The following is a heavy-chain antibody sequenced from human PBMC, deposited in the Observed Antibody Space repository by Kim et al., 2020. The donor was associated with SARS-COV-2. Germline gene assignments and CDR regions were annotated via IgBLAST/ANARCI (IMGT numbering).Heavy chain of an antibody. V-gene: IGHV3-33*01. CDR3: ARAGGHSIAARCTFDY. J-gene: IGHJ4*02. Sequence: GGSLRLSCAASGFTFSSYGMHWVRQAPGKGLEWVAVIWYDGSNKYYADSVKGRFTISRDNSKNTLYLQMNSLRAEDTAVYYCARAGGHSIAARCTFDYLGQGTLVSVSS. CDR1: GFTFSSYG. CDR2: IWYDGSNK. D-gene: IGHD6-13*01.